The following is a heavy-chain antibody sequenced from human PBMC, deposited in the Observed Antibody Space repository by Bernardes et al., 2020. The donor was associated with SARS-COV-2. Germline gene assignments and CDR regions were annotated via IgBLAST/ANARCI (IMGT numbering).Heavy chain of an antibody. V-gene: IGHV3-53*01. CDR3: ARESHGGAGLEY. D-gene: IGHD3-16*01. Sequence: GGSLRLSCAASGFSVSSSFMNWVRQAPGKGLEWVSVIYNSGRTYYADSVKGRFTISRDNSKNTLYLQMNSLGAEDTAVYYCARESHGGAGLEYWGQGTLVTVSS. CDR1: GFSVSSSF. J-gene: IGHJ4*02. CDR2: IYNSGRT.